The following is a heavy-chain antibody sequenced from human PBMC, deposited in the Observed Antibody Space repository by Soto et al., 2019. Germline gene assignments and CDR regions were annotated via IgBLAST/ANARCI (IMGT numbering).Heavy chain of an antibody. CDR3: ARSGSVSYSPYYYYYGMDV. CDR2: VYYSGGT. V-gene: IGHV4-59*08. CDR1: GGSISSYY. D-gene: IGHD3-10*01. J-gene: IGHJ6*02. Sequence: PSETLSLTCTVSGGSISSYYWSWIRQPPGKGLEWIGYVYYSGGTNYNPSLKSRVTISVDTSKNQFSLKLSSVTAADTAVYYCARSGSVSYSPYYYYYGMDVWGQGTTVTVSS.